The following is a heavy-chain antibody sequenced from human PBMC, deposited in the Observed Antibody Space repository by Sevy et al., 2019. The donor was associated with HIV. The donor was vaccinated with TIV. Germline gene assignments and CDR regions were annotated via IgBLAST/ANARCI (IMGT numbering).Heavy chain of an antibody. CDR3: AREGGYSDQGMDV. V-gene: IGHV3-48*01. CDR1: GFTFSSYS. D-gene: IGHD5-12*01. J-gene: IGHJ6*02. CDR2: ISGSSTTI. Sequence: GGSLRLSCAASGFTFSSYSMNWVRQAPGKGLEWASYISGSSTTIYYADSVKGRFTTSRDNAKNSLYLQMNSLRAEDTAVYYCAREGGYSDQGMDVWGQGTTVTVSS.